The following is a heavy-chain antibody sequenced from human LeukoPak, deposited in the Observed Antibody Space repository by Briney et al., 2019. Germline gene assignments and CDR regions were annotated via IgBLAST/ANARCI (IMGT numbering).Heavy chain of an antibody. CDR2: IIPIFGTA. CDR1: GGTFSSYA. V-gene: IGHV1-69*06. J-gene: IGHJ5*02. CDR3: ARTQIAVAVLWFDP. Sequence: SVKVSCKASGGTFSSYAISWVRQAPGQGLEWMGGIIPIFGTANYAQKFQGRVTITADKSTSTAYMELSSLRSEDTAVYYCARTQIAVAVLWFDPWGQGTLVTVSS. D-gene: IGHD6-19*01.